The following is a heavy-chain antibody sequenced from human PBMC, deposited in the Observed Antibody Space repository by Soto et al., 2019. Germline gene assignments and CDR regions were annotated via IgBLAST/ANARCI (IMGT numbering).Heavy chain of an antibody. J-gene: IGHJ6*03. V-gene: IGHV1-2*04. CDR2: INPNSGGT. CDR1: GYTFTGYY. D-gene: IGHD3-10*01. CDR3: ARDYYGSGSYARPPYYYYYYMDV. Sequence: ASVKVSCKASGYTFTGYYMHRVRQAPGQGLEWMGWINPNSGGTNYAQKFQGWVTMTRDTSISTAYMELSRLRSDDTAVYYCARDYYGSGSYARPPYYYYYYMDVWGKGTTVTVSS.